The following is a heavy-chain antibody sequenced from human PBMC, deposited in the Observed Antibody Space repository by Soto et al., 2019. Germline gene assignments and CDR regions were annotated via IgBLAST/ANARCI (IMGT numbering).Heavy chain of an antibody. CDR1: GYTFTSYG. V-gene: IGHV1-18*01. J-gene: IGHJ4*02. CDR3: ARDLIGGATPPYYFDY. CDR2: ISAYNGNT. D-gene: IGHD1-26*01. Sequence: QVQLVQSGAEVKKPGASVKVSCKASGYTFTSYGISWVRQAPGQGLEWMGWISAYNGNTNYAQKLQGRVTMTTDTSTSTANMELRSLRSDDTAVYYCARDLIGGATPPYYFDYWGQGTLVTVSS.